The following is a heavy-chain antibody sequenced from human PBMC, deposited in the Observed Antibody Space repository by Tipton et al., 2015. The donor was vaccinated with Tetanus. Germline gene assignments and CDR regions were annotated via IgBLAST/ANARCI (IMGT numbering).Heavy chain of an antibody. CDR3: AKHHNEKDYYYYGMDV. V-gene: IGHV3-66*04. CDR2: LYTDGRT. CDR1: GITVSGNY. J-gene: IGHJ6*02. D-gene: IGHD5-24*01. Sequence: SLRLSCAASGITVSGNYWSWVRQAPGKGLEWVSLLYTDGRTYYADSVKGRFTISRDVFKNTVDLQMNNLRAEDTAIYYCAKHHNEKDYYYYGMDVWGQGTTVTVSS.